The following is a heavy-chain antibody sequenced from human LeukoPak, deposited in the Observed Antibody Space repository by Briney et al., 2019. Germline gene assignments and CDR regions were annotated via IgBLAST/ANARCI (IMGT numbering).Heavy chain of an antibody. CDR3: AREPPTEEMATVHFDY. D-gene: IGHD5-24*01. CDR1: GYTFTSYG. CDR2: ISAYNGNT. V-gene: IGHV1-18*04. Sequence: GASVKVSCKASGYTFTSYGISWVRQAPGQGLEWMGWISAYNGNTNYAQKFQGRVTITADKSTSTAYMELSSLRSEDTAVYYCAREPPTEEMATVHFDYWGQGTLVTVSS. J-gene: IGHJ4*02.